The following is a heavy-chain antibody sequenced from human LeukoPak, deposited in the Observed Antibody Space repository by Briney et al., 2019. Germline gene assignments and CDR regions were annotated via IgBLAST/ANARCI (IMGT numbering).Heavy chain of an antibody. V-gene: IGHV4-59*01. CDR2: IYYSGTT. D-gene: IGHD3-10*01. J-gene: IGHJ4*02. CDR1: GGSISSYY. CDR3: ARTLPSGTSDY. Sequence: TSETLSLNCTVSGGSISSYYWSWIRQPPGKGLEWIAYIYYSGTTNYNPSLKSRVTISVDTVRNQFSLKLSSVTAADTAVYYCARTLPSGTSDYWGQGTLVTVSS.